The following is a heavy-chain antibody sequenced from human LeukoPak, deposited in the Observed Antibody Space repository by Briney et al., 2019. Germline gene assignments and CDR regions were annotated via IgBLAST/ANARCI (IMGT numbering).Heavy chain of an antibody. Sequence: AAVKVSCKASGYTFTSYYMHWVRQAPGQGLEWMGIINPSGGSTSYAQKFQGRVTMTRDTSTSTVYMELSSLRSEDTAVYYCARSLRMDNWFDPWGQGTLVTVSS. CDR1: GYTFTSYY. V-gene: IGHV1-46*01. D-gene: IGHD2-2*03. CDR2: INPSGGST. CDR3: ARSLRMDNWFDP. J-gene: IGHJ5*02.